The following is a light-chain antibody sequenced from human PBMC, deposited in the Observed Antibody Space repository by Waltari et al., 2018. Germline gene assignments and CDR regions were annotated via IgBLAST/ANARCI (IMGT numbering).Light chain of an antibody. CDR3: QQYNYWPRFT. V-gene: IGKV3-15*01. CDR2: GAS. CDR1: QSISTN. J-gene: IGKJ3*01. Sequence: EIVMTQSPAILSVSPGERATLSCRASQSISTNLAWYQHKTGQAPRILIHGASTRATGIPARFSGSGSGTEFTLTISSLQSEDFAVYYCQQYNYWPRFTFGPGTKVDIK.